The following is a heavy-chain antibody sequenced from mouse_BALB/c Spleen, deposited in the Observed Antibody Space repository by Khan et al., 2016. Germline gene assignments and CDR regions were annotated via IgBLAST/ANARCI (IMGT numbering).Heavy chain of an antibody. J-gene: IGHJ4*01. V-gene: IGHV9-3-1*01. CDR3: ARKVRRDYAMDY. CDR2: INTYTGEP. Sequence: QIQLVQSGPELKKPGETVKISCKATGYTFTNYGMNWVKQAPGKGLKWMGWINTYTGEPTYADDFKGRFAFSLETSASTAYLQINNLKNEETATYFCARKVRRDYAMDYWGQGTSVTVSS. CDR1: GYTFTNYG. D-gene: IGHD2-14*01.